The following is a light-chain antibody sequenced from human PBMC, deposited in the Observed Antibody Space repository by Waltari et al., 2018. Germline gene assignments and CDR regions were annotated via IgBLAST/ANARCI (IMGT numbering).Light chain of an antibody. CDR2: DVS. CDR1: SNDVGLYNY. CDR3: SSFTSSSTYVV. J-gene: IGLJ2*01. V-gene: IGLV2-14*01. Sequence: QSALTQPASVSGSPGQSITISCTGTSNDVGLYNYVSWYQQHPGKASKLMIYDVSNRPSGVSNRFSGSKSGNTASLTISGLQAEDEADYYCSSFTSSSTYVVFGGGTKLTVL.